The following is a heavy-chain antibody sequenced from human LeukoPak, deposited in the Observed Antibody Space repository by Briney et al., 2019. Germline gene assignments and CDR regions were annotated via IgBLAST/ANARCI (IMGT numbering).Heavy chain of an antibody. V-gene: IGHV3-49*04. D-gene: IGHD5-18*01. CDR2: IRSKAYRGTT. Sequence: PGGSLRLSCRTSGFTFRDHAMNWVRQAPGKGLEWVGYIRSKAYRGTTEYAASVQGRFTSSRDDSGGIAYLHMNRLKTEDTAVYDCTRGPIHLWKHNGVDVWGQGTTVTVSS. CDR1: GFTFRDHA. CDR3: TRGPIHLWKHNGVDV. J-gene: IGHJ6*02.